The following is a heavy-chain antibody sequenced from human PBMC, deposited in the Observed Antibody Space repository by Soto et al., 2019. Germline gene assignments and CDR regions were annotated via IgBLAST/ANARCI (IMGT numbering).Heavy chain of an antibody. CDR2: IYYSGST. V-gene: IGHV4-31*03. CDR3: ARIVGCSSTSCYGGYFDY. Sequence: QVQLQESGPGLVKPSQTLSLTCTVSGGSISSGGYYWSWIRQHPGKGLEWIGYIYYSGSTYYNPSLKSRVTISVDTSKNQFSLKLSSVTAADTAVYYCARIVGCSSTSCYGGYFDYWGQGTLVTVSS. CDR1: GGSISSGGYY. D-gene: IGHD2-2*01. J-gene: IGHJ4*02.